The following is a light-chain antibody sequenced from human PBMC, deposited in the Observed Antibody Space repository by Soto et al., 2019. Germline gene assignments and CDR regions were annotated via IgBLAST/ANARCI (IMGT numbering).Light chain of an antibody. CDR3: RSYTSSRLGV. CDR1: SSDVGGYNY. Sequence: QSALTQPASVSGSPGQSITISCTGTSSDVGGYNYVSWYQQHPGKAPKLMIYEVSNRPSGVSNRFSGSKSGNTASLTISGLQAEDEADYYCRSYTSSRLGVFGGGTKLTAL. CDR2: EVS. J-gene: IGLJ3*02. V-gene: IGLV2-14*01.